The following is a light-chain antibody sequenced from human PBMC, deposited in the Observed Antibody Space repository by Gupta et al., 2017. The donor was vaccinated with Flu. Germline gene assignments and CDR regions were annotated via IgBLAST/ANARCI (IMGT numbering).Light chain of an antibody. CDR3: QHTNCFPWT. J-gene: IGKJ1*01. Sequence: SQMTQSPSSVSASVGDRVTITCRASQGISSWLAWYQQKPGKAPKLLISDASSLQSGVPARFSGSGSGTDFTLTISRLQHEDFAIYFCQHTNCFPWTFGQGTKVEVK. CDR1: QGISSW. V-gene: IGKV1-12*01. CDR2: DAS.